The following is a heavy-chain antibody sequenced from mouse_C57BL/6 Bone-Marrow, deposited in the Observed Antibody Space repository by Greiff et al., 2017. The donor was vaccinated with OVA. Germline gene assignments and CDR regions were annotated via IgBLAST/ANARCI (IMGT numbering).Heavy chain of an antibody. CDR3: ARLRRGDY. CDR1: GYSITSGYY. Sequence: EVHLVESGPGLVKPSQSLSLTCSVTGYSITSGYYWNWIRQFPGNKLEWMGYISYDGSNNYNPSLKNRISITRDTSKNQFFLKLNSVTTEDTATYYCARLRRGDYWGQGTSVTVSS. D-gene: IGHD2-12*01. CDR2: ISYDGSN. J-gene: IGHJ4*01. V-gene: IGHV3-6*01.